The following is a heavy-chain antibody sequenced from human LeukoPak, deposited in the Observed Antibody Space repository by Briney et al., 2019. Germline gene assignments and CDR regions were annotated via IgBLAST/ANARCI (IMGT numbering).Heavy chain of an antibody. D-gene: IGHD2-2*01. Sequence: PGGSLRLSCAASGFTFSSYGMHWVRQAPGKGLEWVAVIWYDGSNKYYADSVKGRFTISRDNSKNTLYLQMNSLRAEDTAVYYCARETPAGYFNYWGQGTLVTVSS. CDR3: ARETPAGYFNY. CDR2: IWYDGSNK. J-gene: IGHJ4*02. V-gene: IGHV3-33*08. CDR1: GFTFSSYG.